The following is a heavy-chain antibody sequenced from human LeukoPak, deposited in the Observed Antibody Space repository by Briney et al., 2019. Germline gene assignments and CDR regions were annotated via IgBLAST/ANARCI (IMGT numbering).Heavy chain of an antibody. V-gene: IGHV1-8*03. CDR3: ARDYKSGASPFDY. J-gene: IGHJ4*02. D-gene: IGHD1-26*01. CDR2: MNPNSGNA. Sequence: ASVKVSCKASGYTFSTYDINWVRQATGQGFEWMGWMNPNSGNAGYAQRFDGRVTITWNTSISTAYMELSSLRSEDTAVYYCARDYKSGASPFDYWAREPWSPSPQ. CDR1: GYTFSTYD.